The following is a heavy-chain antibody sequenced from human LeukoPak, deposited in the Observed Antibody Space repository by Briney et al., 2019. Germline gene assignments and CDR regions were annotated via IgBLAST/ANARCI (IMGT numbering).Heavy chain of an antibody. V-gene: IGHV4-34*01. D-gene: IGHD7-27*01. CDR2: INHSGST. CDR3: ARVLGTSFDY. CDR1: GGSFSGYY. J-gene: IGHJ4*02. Sequence: SETLSLTCAVYGGSFSGYYWSWIRQPPGKGLEWIGEINHSGSTNYNPSLKSRVTISVDTSKNQFSLKLSSVTAADTAIFYCARVLGTSFDYWGQGTLVTVSS.